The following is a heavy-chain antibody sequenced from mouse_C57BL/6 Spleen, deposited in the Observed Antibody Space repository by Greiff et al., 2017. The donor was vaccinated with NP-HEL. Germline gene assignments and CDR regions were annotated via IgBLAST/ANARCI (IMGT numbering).Heavy chain of an antibody. CDR3: ARSSPDSSGYFYAMDY. J-gene: IGHJ4*01. CDR1: GYTFTSYW. V-gene: IGHV1-53*01. D-gene: IGHD3-2*02. CDR2: INPSNGGT. Sequence: VQLQQSGTELVKPGASVKLSCKASGYTFTSYWMHWVKQRPGQGLEWIGNINPSNGGTNYNEKFKSKATLTVAKSSSPAYMQLSSLTSEDSAVYYCARSSPDSSGYFYAMDYWGQGTSVTVSS.